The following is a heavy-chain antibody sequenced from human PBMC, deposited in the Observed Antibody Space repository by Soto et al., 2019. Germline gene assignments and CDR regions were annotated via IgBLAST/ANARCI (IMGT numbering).Heavy chain of an antibody. CDR3: SKDRLGGNFDY. V-gene: IGHV3-23*01. J-gene: IGHJ4*02. Sequence: GGSLRLSCAASGLTFNNYAMNWVRQAPGKGLEWVATISGTGGSTYYADSVKGRFTISRDNSKNTLYLQMNSLRVEDTAVYYCSKDRLGGNFDYCGQGSQVTVSA. CDR1: GLTFNNYA. CDR2: ISGTGGST.